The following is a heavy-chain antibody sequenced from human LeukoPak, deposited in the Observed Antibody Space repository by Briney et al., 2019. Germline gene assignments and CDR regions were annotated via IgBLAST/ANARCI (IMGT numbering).Heavy chain of an antibody. J-gene: IGHJ6*03. CDR1: GFTVSSNY. CDR2: IYSGGST. D-gene: IGHD3-3*01. V-gene: IGHV3-53*01. CDR3: ARVVVIKPNYYYYMAF. Sequence: GGSLRLSCSASGFTVSSNYMSWVRQAPGKGLEVVSVIYSGGSTYYADSVKGRFTISRDNSKNTLYLQMNSLRAEDTAVYYCARVVVIKPNYYYYMAFWGKGTTVTVS.